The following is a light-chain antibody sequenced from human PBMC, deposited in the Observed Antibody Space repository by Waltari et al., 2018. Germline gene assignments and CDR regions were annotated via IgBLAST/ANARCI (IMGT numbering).Light chain of an antibody. CDR2: DFS. CDR3: SSYAGSYLYV. V-gene: IGLV2-8*01. Sequence: QSALTQPPSASGSPGQSVTISCTGTSSDVGGYNYFSWYQQHPGKAPKLMIYDFSKRPPGVPDRCSGSKSGNTASLTVSGLQAEDEADYYCSSYAGSYLYVFGIGTKVTVL. J-gene: IGLJ1*01. CDR1: SSDVGGYNY.